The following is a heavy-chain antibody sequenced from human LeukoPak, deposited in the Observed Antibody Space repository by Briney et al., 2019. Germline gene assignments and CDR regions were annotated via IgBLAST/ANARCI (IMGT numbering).Heavy chain of an antibody. Sequence: GGSLRLSCAASGFTFSSYSMNWVRQAPGKGLEWVSSISSSSSYIYYADSVKGRFTIFRDNAKNSLYLQMNSLRAEDTAVYYCARVGHIVGAHRANAFDIWGQGTMVTVSS. CDR2: ISSSSSYI. D-gene: IGHD1-26*01. V-gene: IGHV3-21*01. CDR3: ARVGHIVGAHRANAFDI. CDR1: GFTFSSYS. J-gene: IGHJ3*02.